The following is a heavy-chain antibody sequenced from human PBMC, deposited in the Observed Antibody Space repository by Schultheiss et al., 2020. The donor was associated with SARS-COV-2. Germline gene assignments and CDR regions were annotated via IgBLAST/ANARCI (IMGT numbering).Heavy chain of an antibody. CDR2: IIPIFGTA. CDR1: GGTFSSYA. D-gene: IGHD3-10*01. Sequence: SVKVSCKASGGTFSSYAISWVRQAPGQGLEWMGGIIPIFGTANYAQKFQGRVTITADESTSTAYMELSTLRSEDTAVYYCASIWFGGYEGYACDISGQGAMVTVSS. V-gene: IGHV1-69*13. J-gene: IGHJ3*02. CDR3: ASIWFGGYEGYACDI.